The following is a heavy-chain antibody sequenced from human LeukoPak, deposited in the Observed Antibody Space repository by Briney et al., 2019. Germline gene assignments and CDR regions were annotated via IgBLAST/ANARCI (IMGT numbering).Heavy chain of an antibody. V-gene: IGHV1-24*01. Sequence: GASVKVSCMVSGYTLTELSMHWVRQAPGKGLEWMGGFDPEDGETIYAQKFQGRVTMTEDTSTDTAYMELSSLRSEDTAVYYCATGGFSAYYYDSSRYHSLDYWGQGSLVTVSS. D-gene: IGHD3-22*01. J-gene: IGHJ4*02. CDR1: GYTLTELS. CDR3: ATGGFSAYYYDSSRYHSLDY. CDR2: FDPEDGET.